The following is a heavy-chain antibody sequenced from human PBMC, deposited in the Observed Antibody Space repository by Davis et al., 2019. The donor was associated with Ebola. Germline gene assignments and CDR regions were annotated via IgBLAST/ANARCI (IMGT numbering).Heavy chain of an antibody. Sequence: PGGSLRLSCAASGFTFSSYDMHWVRQATGKGLEWVSAIGTAGDTYYPGSVKGRFTISRENAKNSLYLQMNSLRAEDTAVYYCARGSLEQQLVRYYYGMDVWGQGTTVTVSS. CDR3: ARGSLEQQLVRYYYGMDV. CDR1: GFTFSSYD. CDR2: IGTAGDT. J-gene: IGHJ6*02. V-gene: IGHV3-13*01. D-gene: IGHD6-13*01.